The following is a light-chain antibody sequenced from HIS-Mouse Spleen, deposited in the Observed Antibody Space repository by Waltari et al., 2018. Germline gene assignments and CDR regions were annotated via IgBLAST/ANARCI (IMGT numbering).Light chain of an antibody. CDR1: ALPKKY. V-gene: IGLV3-10*01. CDR3: CSTDSSGNHRV. J-gene: IGLJ2*01. CDR2: EDS. Sequence: SYELTQPPSVSVSPGQTARITCSGDALPKKYAYWYQQKSGQAPVMVIYEDSKRPSGNPESFAGSSLGTMATLTISGAQVEDEADYYCCSTDSSGNHRVFGGGTKLTVL.